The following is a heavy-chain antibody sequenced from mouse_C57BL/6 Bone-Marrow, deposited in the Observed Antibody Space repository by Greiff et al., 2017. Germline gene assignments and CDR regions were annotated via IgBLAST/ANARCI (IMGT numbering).Heavy chain of an antibody. CDR3: ATGYWGYDVDFAY. D-gene: IGHD2-14*01. Sequence: QVQLQQPGAELVKPGASVKMSCKASGYTFTSYWITWVKQRPGQGLEWIGDIYPGSGSTNYNEKFKSKATLTVDTSSSTAYMQLSSLTSEESAVCYCATGYWGYDVDFAYWGQGTLVTVSA. CDR2: IYPGSGST. CDR1: GYTFTSYW. V-gene: IGHV1-55*01. J-gene: IGHJ3*01.